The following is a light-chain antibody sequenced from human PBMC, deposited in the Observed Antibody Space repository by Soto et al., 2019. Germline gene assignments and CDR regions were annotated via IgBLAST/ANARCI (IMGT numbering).Light chain of an antibody. Sequence: EIVLTQSPATLSLSPGERATLSCRASQSVDTYLVWYQQKPGQAPRLLIYDAFNRAIGIPARFSGSGSGTDFTLTISSLEPEDFAVDYCQQRSNWPAAITFGQGTRLEIK. CDR3: QQRSNWPAAIT. J-gene: IGKJ5*01. CDR1: QSVDTY. CDR2: DAF. V-gene: IGKV3-11*01.